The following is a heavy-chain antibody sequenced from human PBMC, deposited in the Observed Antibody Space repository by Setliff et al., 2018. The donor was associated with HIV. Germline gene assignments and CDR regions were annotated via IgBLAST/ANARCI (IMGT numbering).Heavy chain of an antibody. CDR3: ARGRVPFDY. CDR1: GFTFSNYW. D-gene: IGHD2-2*01. Sequence: GGSLRLSCAASGFTFSNYWMGWVRQAPGRGLEWVANIKQGGSEKYYVDSVKGRFTISRDDTKNSLYLQMNSLRVEGTAVYYCARGRVPFDYWGQGTLVTVSS. CDR2: IKQGGSEK. J-gene: IGHJ4*02. V-gene: IGHV3-7*01.